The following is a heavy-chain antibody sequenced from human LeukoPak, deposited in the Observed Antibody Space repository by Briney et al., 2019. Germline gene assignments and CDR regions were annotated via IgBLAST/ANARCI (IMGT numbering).Heavy chain of an antibody. CDR1: GFTLSSKV. Sequence: HPGGSLRLFCAASGFTLSSKVMHWVRQAPGTGLVWVSRIIRDGTGTDYADSVKGRFTISRDIATNTLYLQMNSLRAEDTAVYYCARAVGYGAGSYGFDIWGQGTTVTVSS. J-gene: IGHJ3*02. CDR2: IIRDGTGT. CDR3: ARAVGYGAGSYGFDI. D-gene: IGHD3-10*01. V-gene: IGHV3-74*01.